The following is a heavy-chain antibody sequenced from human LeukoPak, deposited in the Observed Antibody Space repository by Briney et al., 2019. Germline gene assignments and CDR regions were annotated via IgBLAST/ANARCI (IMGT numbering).Heavy chain of an antibody. V-gene: IGHV3-23*01. CDR1: GFTFSSYA. CDR3: ASHGPSHHPSYDPYFDY. J-gene: IGHJ4*02. Sequence: GGSLRLSCAASGFTFSSYAMSWVRQAPGKGLEWVSAISGSGGSTYYADSVKGRFTISRDNAKNSLYLQMNSLRAEDTAVYYCASHGPSHHPSYDPYFDYWGQGTLVTVSS. D-gene: IGHD3-22*01. CDR2: ISGSGGST.